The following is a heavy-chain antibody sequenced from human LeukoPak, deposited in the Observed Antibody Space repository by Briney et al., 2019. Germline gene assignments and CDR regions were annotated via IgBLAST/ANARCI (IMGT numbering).Heavy chain of an antibody. J-gene: IGHJ4*02. CDR2: IRQDGSEK. V-gene: IGHV3-7*01. CDR3: VRESRSGTSY. Sequence: GGSLRLSCAASGFTFSNYWMSWVRQAPGKGLEWVANIRQDGSEKQYVDSVKGRFTISRDNAKNSLYLQMNSLRAKDMAVFFCVRESRSGTSYWGQGTLVTVSS. CDR1: GFTFSNYW. D-gene: IGHD3-10*01.